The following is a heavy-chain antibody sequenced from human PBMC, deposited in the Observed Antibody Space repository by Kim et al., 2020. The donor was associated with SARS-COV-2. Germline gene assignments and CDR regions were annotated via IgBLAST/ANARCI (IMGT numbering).Heavy chain of an antibody. CDR2: VYYCWST. CDR3: SRVSTMVHGVSICYYDYY. J-gene: IGHJ6*03. V-gene: IGHV4-59*01. CDR1: GGSISSYY. Sequence: SETLSLTCTVSGGSISSYYWSWIRQRPGKGLGWIGYVYYCWSTNYNHSLKIRVTISVDTSKNQFSLKLSSVTAADTAVYYCSRVSTMVHGVSICYYDYY. D-gene: IGHD3-10*01.